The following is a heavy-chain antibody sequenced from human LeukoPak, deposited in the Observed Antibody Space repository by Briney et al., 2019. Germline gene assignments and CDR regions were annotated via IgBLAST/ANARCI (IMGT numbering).Heavy chain of an antibody. J-gene: IGHJ4*02. V-gene: IGHV4-61*10. CDR2: IYYSGST. CDR3: IAARYSSSWYWTPGSVNY. CDR1: GGSISSGSYY. Sequence: SETLSLTCTVSGGSISSGSYYWSWIRQPAGKGLEWIGYIYYSGSTNYNPSLKSRVTISVDTSKNQFSLKLSSVTAADTAVYYCIAARYSSSWYWTPGSVNYWGQGTLVTVSS. D-gene: IGHD6-13*01.